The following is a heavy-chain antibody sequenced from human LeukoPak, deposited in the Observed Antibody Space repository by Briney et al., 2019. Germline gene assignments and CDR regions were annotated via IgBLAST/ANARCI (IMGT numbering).Heavy chain of an antibody. Sequence: PGGSLRLSCAASGFTVSSNYRSWVRQAPGKGLEWVSVIYSGGSTYYADSVKGRFTISRDNSKNTLYLQMNSLRAEDTAVYYRARAGPYYYYGMDVWGQGTTVTVSS. CDR2: IYSGGST. V-gene: IGHV3-66*01. CDR3: ARAGPYYYYGMDV. J-gene: IGHJ6*02. CDR1: GFTVSSNY. D-gene: IGHD2-8*02.